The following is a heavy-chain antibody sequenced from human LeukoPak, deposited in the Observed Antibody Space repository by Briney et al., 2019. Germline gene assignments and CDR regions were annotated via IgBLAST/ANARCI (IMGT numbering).Heavy chain of an antibody. J-gene: IGHJ4*02. CDR3: VRHGYTYGSIDY. V-gene: IGHV4-59*01. D-gene: IGHD5-18*01. Sequence: KPSETLSLTCTVSGGSISSYYWSWIRQPPGKGLEWIGYIYYSGSTNYNPSLKSRVTISVDTSKNQFSLKLSSVTAADTAVYYCVRHGYTYGSIDYWGQGTLVTVSS. CDR1: GGSISSYY. CDR2: IYYSGST.